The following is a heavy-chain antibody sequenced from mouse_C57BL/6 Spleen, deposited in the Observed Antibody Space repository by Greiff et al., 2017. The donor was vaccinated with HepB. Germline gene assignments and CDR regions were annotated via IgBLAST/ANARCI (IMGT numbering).Heavy chain of an antibody. D-gene: IGHD2-4*01. J-gene: IGHJ2*01. CDR1: GYTFTSYW. Sequence: QVQLQQSGAELVMPGASVKLSCKASGYTFTSYWMHWVKQRPGQGLEWIGEIDPSDSYTNYNQKFKGKSTLTVDKASSTAYMQLSSLPSEDSAVYYGARGGGLRRVGVFDYWGQGTTLTVSS. CDR3: ARGGGLRRVGVFDY. CDR2: IDPSDSYT. V-gene: IGHV1-69*01.